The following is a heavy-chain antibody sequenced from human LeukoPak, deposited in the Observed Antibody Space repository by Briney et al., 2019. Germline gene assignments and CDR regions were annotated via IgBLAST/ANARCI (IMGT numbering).Heavy chain of an antibody. CDR1: GFTFSSYG. V-gene: IGHV3-48*04. CDR3: AREGRYYGSGSHRDGFDI. J-gene: IGHJ3*02. D-gene: IGHD3-10*01. Sequence: PGGSLRLSCAASGFTFSSYGMHWVRQAPGKGLEWISYISSSGDTIFYAGSVKGRFTISRDNAKNSLYLQMNSLTAEDTAIYYCAREGRYYGSGSHRDGFDIWGQGTMVTVSS. CDR2: ISSSGDTI.